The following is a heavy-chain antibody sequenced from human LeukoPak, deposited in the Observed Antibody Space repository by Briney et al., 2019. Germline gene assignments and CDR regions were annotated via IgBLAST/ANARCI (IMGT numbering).Heavy chain of an antibody. D-gene: IGHD3-22*01. V-gene: IGHV5-51*01. CDR2: FYPGDSNT. CDR1: GYSFASYW. J-gene: IGHJ4*02. Sequence: GESLKISCKGSGYSFASYWIGWVRQMPGKGLEWMGIFYPGDSNTKYSPSFQGQVTFSADKSSSTAYLQWFSLRASDTAMYYCARSKYYYDSSPYYLFDYWGQGTLVTVSS. CDR3: ARSKYYYDSSPYYLFDY.